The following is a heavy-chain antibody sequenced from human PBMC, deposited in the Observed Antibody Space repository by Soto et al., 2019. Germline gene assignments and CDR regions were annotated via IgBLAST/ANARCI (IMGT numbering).Heavy chain of an antibody. V-gene: IGHV3-33*01. CDR3: ARAYRPRYDFWSGYPPLFDY. CDR1: GFTFSSYG. Sequence: QVQLVESGGGVVQPGRSLRLSCAASGFTFSSYGMHWVRQAPGKGLEWVAVIWYDGSNKYYADSVKGRFTISRDNSKNTLYLQMNSVRAEDADVYYCARAYRPRYDFWSGYPPLFDYWGQGTLVTVSS. D-gene: IGHD3-3*01. CDR2: IWYDGSNK. J-gene: IGHJ4*02.